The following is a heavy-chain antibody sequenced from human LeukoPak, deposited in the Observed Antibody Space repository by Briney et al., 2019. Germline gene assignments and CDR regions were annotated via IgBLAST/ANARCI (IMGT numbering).Heavy chain of an antibody. V-gene: IGHV4-59*11. J-gene: IGHJ4*02. D-gene: IGHD3-10*01. CDR1: GVPFSSHY. CDR3: ARDRGDGFDY. CDR2: ISHIGRT. Sequence: SETLSLTCSVSGVPFSSHYWTWIRPSPGVGLEWIGYISHIGRTNYNPSLKSRVTISIDTSKNQCSLRLRSVTAADAAVYYCARDRGDGFDYWGQGTLVTVSS.